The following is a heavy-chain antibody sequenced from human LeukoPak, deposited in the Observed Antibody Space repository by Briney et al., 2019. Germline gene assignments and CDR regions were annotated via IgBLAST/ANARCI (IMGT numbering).Heavy chain of an antibody. D-gene: IGHD6-13*01. CDR3: ITGRAARRSLDI. V-gene: IGHV3-15*01. Sequence: KPGGSLRLSCAASGFNFINAWMSWVRQAPGKGLEWVGRIKTNSDGGTTDYAAPVKGRFTISRDDSKNTLDLQMNSLKTEDTAVYYCITGRAARRSLDIWGQGTMVTVSS. J-gene: IGHJ3*02. CDR1: GFNFINAW. CDR2: IKTNSDGGTT.